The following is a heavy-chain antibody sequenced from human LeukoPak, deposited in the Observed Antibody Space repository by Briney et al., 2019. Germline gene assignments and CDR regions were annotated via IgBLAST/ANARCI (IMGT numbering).Heavy chain of an antibody. CDR3: ARQGVSSSWYGDWFDP. Sequence: SETLSLTCTVSGGSISSSRYYWCWIRQPPGKRLEWIGRIYYSGSTYYNPSLKSRVTISVDTSKNQFSLKLSSVTAADTAVYYCARQGVSSSWYGDWFDPWGQGTLVTVSS. V-gene: IGHV4-39*01. J-gene: IGHJ5*02. CDR1: GGSISSSRYY. D-gene: IGHD6-13*01. CDR2: IYYSGST.